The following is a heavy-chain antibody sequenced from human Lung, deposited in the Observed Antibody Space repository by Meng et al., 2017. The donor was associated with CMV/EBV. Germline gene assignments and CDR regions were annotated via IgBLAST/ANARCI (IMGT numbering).Heavy chain of an antibody. D-gene: IGHD5-24*01. V-gene: IGHV4-31*03. CDR1: GGSIGSGGYY. CDR3: AREAGRDGYATPKFDY. Sequence: QLHVQESRPGPVTPSTTPSLTCTVSGGSIGSGGYYWSWIRQHPGKGLEWIGYIYYTGSTFYNPSLKSRVTISVDTSKNQFSLKLIPATAADTAVYYCAREAGRDGYATPKFDYWGQGTLVTVSS. CDR2: IYYTGST. J-gene: IGHJ4*02.